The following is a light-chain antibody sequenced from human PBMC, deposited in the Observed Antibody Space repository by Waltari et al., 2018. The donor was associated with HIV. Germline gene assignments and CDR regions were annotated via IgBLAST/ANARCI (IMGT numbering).Light chain of an antibody. Sequence: EIVLTQSPGTLSLSPGERATLSCRARQSVSSNYLAWYQQRPGQALWLLIYGASFRATGIPDSFSGSGSGTDFTLTITRLEPEDFAVYYCHQYGCSPLTFGGGTKVEIK. J-gene: IGKJ4*01. CDR1: QSVSSNY. CDR2: GAS. CDR3: HQYGCSPLT. V-gene: IGKV3-20*01.